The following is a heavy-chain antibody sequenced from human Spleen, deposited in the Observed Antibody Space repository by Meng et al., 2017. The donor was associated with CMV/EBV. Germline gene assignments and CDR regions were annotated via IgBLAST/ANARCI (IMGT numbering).Heavy chain of an antibody. V-gene: IGHV3-20*04. CDR3: ARDYDSSGTHRDY. Sequence: GESLKISCAASGFTFDDYGMSWVRQAPGKGLEWVSGINWNGGSTGYADSVKGRFTISRDNAKNSLYLQMNSLRAEDTAVYYCARDYDSSGTHRDYWGQGTLVTVSS. CDR2: INWNGGST. CDR1: GFTFDDYG. D-gene: IGHD3-22*01. J-gene: IGHJ4*02.